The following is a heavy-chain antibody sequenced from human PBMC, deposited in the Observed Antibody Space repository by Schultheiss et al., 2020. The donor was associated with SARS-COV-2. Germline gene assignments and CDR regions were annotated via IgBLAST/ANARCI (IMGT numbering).Heavy chain of an antibody. CDR2: ISGSGGST. V-gene: IGHV3-23*01. CDR3: ATGSDAFDI. Sequence: GGSLRLSCAASGFTVSSNYMSWVRQAPGKGLEWVSAISGSGGSTYYADSVKGRFTISRDNSKNTLYLQMNSLRAEDTAVYYCATGSDAFDIWGQGTMVTVSS. J-gene: IGHJ3*02. CDR1: GFTVSSNY.